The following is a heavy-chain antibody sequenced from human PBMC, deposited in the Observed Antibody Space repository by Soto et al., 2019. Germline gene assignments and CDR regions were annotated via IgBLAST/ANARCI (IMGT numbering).Heavy chain of an antibody. V-gene: IGHV3-7*01. D-gene: IGHD3-3*01. CDR2: IKQDGSEK. Sequence: GGSLRLSCAASGFTFSSYWMSWVRQAPGKGLEWVANIKQDGSEKYYVDSVKGRFTISRDNAKNSLYLQMNSLGAEDTAVYYCARVDFWSGYYTGYYYGMDVWGQGTTVTVSS. CDR1: GFTFSSYW. CDR3: ARVDFWSGYYTGYYYGMDV. J-gene: IGHJ6*02.